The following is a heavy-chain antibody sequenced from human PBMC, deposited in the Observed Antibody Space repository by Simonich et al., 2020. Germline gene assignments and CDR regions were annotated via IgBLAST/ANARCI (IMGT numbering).Heavy chain of an antibody. Sequence: QVQLQQWGAGLLKPSETLSLTCAVYGGSFSGYYWSWIRQPPGKGLGGIGEINHSGSTNYNPSLQSRGTIAVDTSKNQFSLKLSSVTAADTAVYYCARGKGWKNAFDIWGQGTMVTVSS. CDR1: GGSFSGYY. CDR3: ARGKGWKNAFDI. V-gene: IGHV4-34*01. D-gene: IGHD1-1*01. CDR2: INHSGST. J-gene: IGHJ3*02.